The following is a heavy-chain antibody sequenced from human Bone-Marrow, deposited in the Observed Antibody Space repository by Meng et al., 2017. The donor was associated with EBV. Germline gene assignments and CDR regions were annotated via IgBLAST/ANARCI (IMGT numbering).Heavy chain of an antibody. J-gene: IGHJ4*02. Sequence: VQLVQSGAEVKNPGASVKVSCKASGYAFTSYILHWVRRAPGQRLEWMGWINVGVGYTKYSQKFQGRVTISSDTSATTGYMELSSLRSEDTAVYYCVRGPPVGVPGPGDYWGQGTLVTVSS. D-gene: IGHD2-21*01. CDR1: GYAFTSYI. CDR3: VRGPPVGVPGPGDY. CDR2: INVGVGYT. V-gene: IGHV1-3*01.